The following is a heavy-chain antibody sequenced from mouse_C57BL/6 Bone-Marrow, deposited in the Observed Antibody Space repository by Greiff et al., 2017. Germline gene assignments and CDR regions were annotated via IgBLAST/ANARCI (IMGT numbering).Heavy chain of an antibody. J-gene: IGHJ1*03. Sequence: QVQLQQPGAELVMPGASVKLSCKASGYTFTSYWMHWVKQRPGQGLEWIGEIDPADSYTNYNQKIKGKSTLTVDKSSSTAYMQLSSLTSEDSAVYYCARLYWYVDVWGTGTTVTVSS. CDR3: ARLYWYVDV. CDR1: GYTFTSYW. CDR2: IDPADSYT. V-gene: IGHV1-69*01.